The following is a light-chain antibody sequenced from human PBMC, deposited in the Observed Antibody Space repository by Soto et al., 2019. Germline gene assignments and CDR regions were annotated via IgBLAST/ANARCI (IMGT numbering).Light chain of an antibody. CDR2: GAS. J-gene: IGKJ2*01. CDR1: QSVNSN. V-gene: IGKV3-15*01. CDR3: QQYNNRPPDT. Sequence: EIVMTQSPATLSVSPGERATLSCRASQSVNSNLAWYQQKPGQAPRLLIYGASTRAAGIPARFSGSGSGTEFRPTISSLQSEDFAVYYCQQYNNRPPDTFGQGTKLEIK.